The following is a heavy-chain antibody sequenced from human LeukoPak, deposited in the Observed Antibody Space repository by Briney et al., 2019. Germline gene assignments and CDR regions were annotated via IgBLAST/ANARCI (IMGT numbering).Heavy chain of an antibody. J-gene: IGHJ4*02. CDR3: ARDNRYCSGGTCYSGQDY. Sequence: SETLSLTCTVSGGSIGNYYWNWIRQPAGKGLEWIGRIYASGTINYNPSLKSRVTMSLDTSKSQFSPILSSVTAADTAVYYCARDNRYCSGGTCYSGQDYWGQGTQVTVSS. D-gene: IGHD2-15*01. CDR2: IYASGTI. V-gene: IGHV4-4*07. CDR1: GGSIGNYY.